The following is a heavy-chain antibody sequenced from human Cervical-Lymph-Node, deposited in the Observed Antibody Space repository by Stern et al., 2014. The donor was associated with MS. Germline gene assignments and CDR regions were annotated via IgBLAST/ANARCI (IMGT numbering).Heavy chain of an antibody. CDR2: ISSGGSYI. Sequence: EVQLVESGGGLVKPGGSLRLSCAASGFTFSSYSMNLVRQAPGKGLEWVASISSGGSYIDYADSLKGRFAISRDNAKNSLYLQMNSLRAEDTAVYYCARGRGGNYRYYFDYWGQGTLVTVSS. CDR3: ARGRGGNYRYYFDY. J-gene: IGHJ4*02. CDR1: GFTFSSYS. V-gene: IGHV3-21*01. D-gene: IGHD4-23*01.